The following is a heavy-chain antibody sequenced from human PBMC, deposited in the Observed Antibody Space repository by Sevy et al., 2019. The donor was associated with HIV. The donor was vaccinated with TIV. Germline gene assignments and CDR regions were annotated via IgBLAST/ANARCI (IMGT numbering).Heavy chain of an antibody. D-gene: IGHD6-13*01. CDR2: ISGSGGST. J-gene: IGHJ6*03. Sequence: GESLKISCAASGFTFSSYAMSWVRQAPGKGLEWVSAISGSGGSTYYADSVKGRFTISRDNSKNTLYLQMNSLRAEDTAVYYCAKAVSYSSSWYLNYYYYMDVWGKGTTVTVSS. CDR3: AKAVSYSSSWYLNYYYYMDV. V-gene: IGHV3-23*01. CDR1: GFTFSSYA.